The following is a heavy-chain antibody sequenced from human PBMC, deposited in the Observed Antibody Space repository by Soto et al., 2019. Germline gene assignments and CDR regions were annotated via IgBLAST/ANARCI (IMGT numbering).Heavy chain of an antibody. J-gene: IGHJ2*01. CDR1: GFSLSTSGVG. Sequence: QITLKESGPTPVKPTQTLTLTCTFSGFSLSTSGVGVGWIRQPPGKALEWLALIYWDDDERYSPSLRSRLTISKDTSKNQVLLTMTNMDPVDTATYYCAPTAMPYWYFDLWGRGTLVTVSS. CDR2: IYWDDDE. V-gene: IGHV2-5*02. CDR3: APTAMPYWYFDL. D-gene: IGHD5-18*01.